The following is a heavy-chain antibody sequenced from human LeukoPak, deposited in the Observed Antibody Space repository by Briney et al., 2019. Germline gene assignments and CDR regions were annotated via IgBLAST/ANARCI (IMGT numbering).Heavy chain of an antibody. Sequence: PSETLSLTCTVSGGSISSYYWSWIRQPPGKGLEWIGYIYYSRSTNYNPSLQSRVTVSVDTSKNQFSLKLTSVTAADTAVYYCVRGPYGSGISNWFDPWGQGTLVIVSS. CDR2: IYYSRST. D-gene: IGHD3-10*01. CDR3: VRGPYGSGISNWFDP. V-gene: IGHV4-59*01. CDR1: GGSISSYY. J-gene: IGHJ5*02.